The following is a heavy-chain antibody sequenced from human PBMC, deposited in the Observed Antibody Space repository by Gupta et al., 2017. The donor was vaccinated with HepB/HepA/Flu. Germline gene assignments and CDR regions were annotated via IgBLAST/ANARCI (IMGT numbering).Heavy chain of an antibody. Sequence: QVQLVQSGAEVKKPGSSVKVSCKTSAGTFSSHAISWVRQAPGLGLEWMGGIIPIFGTPDYDQRFQGKITITADKSTRTVYMELNSLRSEDTAVYYCARANTAMSHFDFWGQGTLVTVS. CDR3: ARANTAMSHFDF. V-gene: IGHV1-69*06. D-gene: IGHD5-18*01. CDR2: IIPIFGTP. CDR1: AGTFSSHA. J-gene: IGHJ4*02.